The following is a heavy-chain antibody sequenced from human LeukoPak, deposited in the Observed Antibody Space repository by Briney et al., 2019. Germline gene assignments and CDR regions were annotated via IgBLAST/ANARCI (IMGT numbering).Heavy chain of an antibody. J-gene: IGHJ3*02. CDR1: GFTFDDYA. CDR2: ISWNSGSI. D-gene: IGHD3-9*01. V-gene: IGHV3-9*01. CDR3: AKDKSYDILTGHEGGAFDI. Sequence: SGGSLRLSCAASGFTFDDYAMHWVRQAPGKGLEWVSGISWNSGSIGYADSVKGRFTISRDNAKNSLYLQMNSLRAEDTALYYCAKDKSYDILTGHEGGAFDIWGQGTMVTVSS.